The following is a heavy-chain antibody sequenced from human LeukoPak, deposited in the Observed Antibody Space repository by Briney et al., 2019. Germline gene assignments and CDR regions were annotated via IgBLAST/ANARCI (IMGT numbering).Heavy chain of an antibody. CDR2: INPSAGST. CDR3: ARGGGQSYGSGIYFSFDF. J-gene: IGHJ4*02. Sequence: ASVKVSCKASGYTFTTYYMYWVRQAPGQGLEWMGIINPSAGSTTYAQKFQGRVTMTRDTSTNTVYMELSSLISEDTAVYYCARGGGQSYGSGIYFSFDFWGQGTLVTVSS. V-gene: IGHV1-46*03. CDR1: GYTFTTYY. D-gene: IGHD3-10*01.